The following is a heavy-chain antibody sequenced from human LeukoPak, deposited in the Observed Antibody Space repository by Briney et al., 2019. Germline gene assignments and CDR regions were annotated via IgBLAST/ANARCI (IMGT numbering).Heavy chain of an antibody. CDR2: IIPTFGRP. CDR1: GDTFSSHA. V-gene: IGHV1-69*13. CDR3: ARGGGDNSGYYEYFPH. D-gene: IGHD3-22*01. J-gene: IGHJ1*01. Sequence: ASVKVSCKASGDTFSSHAISWVRQAPGQGLEWMGGIIPTFGRPNYAQKFQGKVTITADESTSTAYLELSSLRSEDTAVYYCARGGGDNSGYYEYFPHWGQGTLVIVSS.